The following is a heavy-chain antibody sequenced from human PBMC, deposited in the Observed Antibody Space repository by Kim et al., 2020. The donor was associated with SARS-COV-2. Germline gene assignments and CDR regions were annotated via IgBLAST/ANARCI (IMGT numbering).Heavy chain of an antibody. D-gene: IGHD3-10*01. CDR2: TRNEANSYTT. J-gene: IGHJ6*02. V-gene: IGHV3-72*01. CDR1: GFTFSDHY. CDR3: ARGRAGLLWFGELLYRTDYYYCGMDV. Sequence: GGSLRLSCAASGFTFSDHYMDWVRQAPGKGLEWGGRTRNEANSYTTEYAASVKGRFTISRDDSKNSLYLQMNSLKTEDTAVYYCARGRAGLLWFGELLYRTDYYYCGMDVWGQGTTVTVSS.